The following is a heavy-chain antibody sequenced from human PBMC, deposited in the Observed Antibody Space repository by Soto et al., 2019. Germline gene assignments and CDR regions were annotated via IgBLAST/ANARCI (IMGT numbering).Heavy chain of an antibody. V-gene: IGHV3-30*18. CDR3: AKAFVRYCSSTSCYPVY. D-gene: IGHD2-2*01. CDR2: ISYDGSNK. J-gene: IGHJ4*02. Sequence: GGSLRLSCAASGFTFSSYGMHWVRQAPGKGLEWVAVISYDGSNKYYADSVKGRFTISRDNSKNTLYLQMNSLRAEDTAVYYCAKAFVRYCSSTSCYPVYWGQGTLVTVSS. CDR1: GFTFSSYG.